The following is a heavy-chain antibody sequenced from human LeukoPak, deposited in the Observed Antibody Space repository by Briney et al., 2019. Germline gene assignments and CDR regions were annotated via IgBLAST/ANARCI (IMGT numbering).Heavy chain of an antibody. CDR2: IYYSGST. J-gene: IGHJ3*02. CDR3: ARDLGGSNDAFDI. V-gene: IGHV4-59*01. CDR1: GGSFSGYY. Sequence: SSETLSLTCAVYGGSFSGYYWSWIRQPPGKGLEWIGYIYYSGSTNYNPSLKSRVTISVDTSKNQFSLKLSSVTAADTAVYYCARDLGGSNDAFDIWGQGTMVTVSS.